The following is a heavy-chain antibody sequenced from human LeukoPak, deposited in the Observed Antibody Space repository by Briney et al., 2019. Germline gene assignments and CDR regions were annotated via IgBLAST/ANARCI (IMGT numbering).Heavy chain of an antibody. D-gene: IGHD3-16*01. CDR3: TTGHYVWGSSCDY. CDR1: GFTFSNAW. V-gene: IGHV3-15*01. CDR2: IKSKSDAGTT. J-gene: IGHJ4*02. Sequence: GGSLRLSCAASGFTFSNAWTTWVRQAPGKGLEWVGRIKSKSDAGTTDYAAPVKGRFTISRDDSKNTLYLQMNSLKIEDTAVYYCTTGHYVWGSSCDYWGQGTLVTVSS.